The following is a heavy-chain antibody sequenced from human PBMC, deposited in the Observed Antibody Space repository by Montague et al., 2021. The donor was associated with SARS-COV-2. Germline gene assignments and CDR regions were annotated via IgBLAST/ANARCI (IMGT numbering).Heavy chain of an antibody. Sequence: CAISGDSVSSNTATWNWIRQSPSRGLEWLGRTYYRSKSYHDYAISLKSRITINPDTSKNQFSLQLSSVAPEDTAVFYCARTTTRMLYPENAFDIWGQGTMVTVSS. D-gene: IGHD2-15*01. CDR1: GDSVSSNTAT. J-gene: IGHJ3*02. CDR2: TYYRSKSYH. CDR3: ARTTTRMLYPENAFDI. V-gene: IGHV6-1*01.